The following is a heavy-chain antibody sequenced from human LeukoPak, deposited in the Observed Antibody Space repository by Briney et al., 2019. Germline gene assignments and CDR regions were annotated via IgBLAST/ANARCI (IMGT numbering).Heavy chain of an antibody. J-gene: IGHJ4*02. CDR2: IYTSGST. CDR1: GGSISSYY. CDR3: ARDAPVTPTDYYFDY. Sequence: PSETLSLTCTVSGGSISSYYWSWIRQPAGKGLEWIGRIYTSGSTNYNPSLKSRVTMSVDTSKNQFSLKLSSVTAADMAVYYCARDAPVTPTDYYFDYWGQGTLVAVSS. D-gene: IGHD4-17*01. V-gene: IGHV4-4*07.